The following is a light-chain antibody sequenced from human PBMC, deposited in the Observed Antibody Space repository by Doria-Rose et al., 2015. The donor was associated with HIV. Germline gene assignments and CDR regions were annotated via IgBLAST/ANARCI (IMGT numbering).Light chain of an antibody. CDR1: QSLLYTSKNY. CDR2: WAS. CDR3: QQYYGTPS. Sequence: DIRVTQSPESLGMSLGERATLNCKSNQSLLYTSKNYLAWYQQKPGQPPNLVIYWASTRQSGVPARFSGSGSGTDFTLTISSLEAEDVAVYYCQQYYGTPSFGPGTTVDIK. J-gene: IGKJ3*01. V-gene: IGKV4-1*01.